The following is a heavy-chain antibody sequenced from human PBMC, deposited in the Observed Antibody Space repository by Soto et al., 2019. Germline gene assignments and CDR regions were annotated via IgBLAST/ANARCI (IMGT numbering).Heavy chain of an antibody. CDR3: ASLAVADGFDP. V-gene: IGHV3-53*02. D-gene: IGHD6-19*01. J-gene: IGHJ5*02. CDR2: IHAGGST. Sequence: EVQLVETGGGLIQPGGSLRISCAASGFSVSNNYMSWVRQAPGKGLEWVSIIHAGGSTYYADSVKGRFTISRDNSKNTVYLQMNGLRDEDTAMYYCASLAVADGFDPWGQGTLVTVSS. CDR1: GFSVSNNY.